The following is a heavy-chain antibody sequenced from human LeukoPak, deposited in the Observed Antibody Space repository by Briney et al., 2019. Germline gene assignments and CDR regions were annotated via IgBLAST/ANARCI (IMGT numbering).Heavy chain of an antibody. V-gene: IGHV4-59*01. J-gene: IGHJ2*01. CDR2: VYYSGST. CDR3: AKWSGGDHWYFDL. Sequence: SETLSLTCTVSGGSINDYYWTWIRQPPGKGLEWIGYVYYSGSTSHNPSLKSRVTISVDTSRNQFSLKLSSVTAADTAVYYCAKWSGGDHWYFDLWGRGTLVTVPS. CDR1: GGSINDYY. D-gene: IGHD2-21*02.